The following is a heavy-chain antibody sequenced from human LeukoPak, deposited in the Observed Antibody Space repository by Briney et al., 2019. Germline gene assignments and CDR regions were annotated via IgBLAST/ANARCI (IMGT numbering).Heavy chain of an antibody. V-gene: IGHV3-9*01. J-gene: IGHJ5*02. CDR3: AKDISEFEYSSPVGS. CDR2: ISWNSGSI. CDR1: GFTFDDYA. D-gene: IGHD6-6*01. Sequence: PGGSLRLSCAASGFTFDDYAMHWVRQAPGKGLEWVSGISWNSGSIGYADSVKGRFTISRDNAKNSLYLQMNSLRAEDTALYYCAKDISEFEYSSPVGSWGQGTLVTVSS.